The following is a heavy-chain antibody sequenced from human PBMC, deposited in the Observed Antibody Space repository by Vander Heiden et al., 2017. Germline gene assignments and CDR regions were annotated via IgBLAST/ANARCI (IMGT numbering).Heavy chain of an antibody. CDR1: GCSISSSSYY. CDR2: IYYSGST. D-gene: IGHD3-10*01. V-gene: IGHV4-39*01. Sequence: QLQLQESGPGLVKPSETLSLTCTVSGCSISSSSYYWGWIRQSPGKGLEWIGTIYYSGSTYYNPSLKSRVTISIDTSRNQFSLNLYSVTAADTAVYYCARHAGVLWFGEPTDYWGQGTLVTVSS. CDR3: ARHAGVLWFGEPTDY. J-gene: IGHJ4*02.